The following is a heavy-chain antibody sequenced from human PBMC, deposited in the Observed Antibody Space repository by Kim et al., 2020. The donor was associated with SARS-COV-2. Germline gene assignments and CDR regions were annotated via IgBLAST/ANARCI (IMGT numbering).Heavy chain of an antibody. V-gene: IGHV3-23*01. J-gene: IGHJ4*02. CDR2: IMGSDDTT. CDR3: VKGAWLDY. CDR1: GFTFSTFD. Sequence: GGSLRLSCAASGFTFSTFDMSWVRQVPGKGLEWVSVIMGSDDTTYYADSVKGRFTISRDNSKNTLYLQMNTVSAEDTALYYCVKGAWLDYCGQGTLVTVSS.